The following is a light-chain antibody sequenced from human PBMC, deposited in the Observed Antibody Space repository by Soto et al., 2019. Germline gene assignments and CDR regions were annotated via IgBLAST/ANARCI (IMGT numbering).Light chain of an antibody. V-gene: IGKV3-20*01. Sequence: EIVLTQSPGTLSLSPGERASLSCRASQSLSSSHLIWYQQKPGQAPRLLIYDASSRATGIPDRFSGGGSGTDFTLTLSGLEPEDFAVYYCKHLSAFGQGTKVEIK. CDR3: KHLSA. CDR1: QSLSSSH. J-gene: IGKJ1*01. CDR2: DAS.